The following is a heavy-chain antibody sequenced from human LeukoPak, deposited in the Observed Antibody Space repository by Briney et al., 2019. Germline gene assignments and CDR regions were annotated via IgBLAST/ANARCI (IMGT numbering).Heavy chain of an antibody. D-gene: IGHD6-19*01. CDR2: INPNSGGT. CDR1: GYTFTGYY. Sequence: GASVKVSCKASGYTFTGYYIHWVRQAPGQGLEWMGWINPNSGGTNYAQKFQGRVTMTRDTSISTAYMELSRLRSDDTAVYYCARDWGIAVAGKVLGYWGQGTLVTVSS. CDR3: ARDWGIAVAGKVLGY. V-gene: IGHV1-2*02. J-gene: IGHJ4*02.